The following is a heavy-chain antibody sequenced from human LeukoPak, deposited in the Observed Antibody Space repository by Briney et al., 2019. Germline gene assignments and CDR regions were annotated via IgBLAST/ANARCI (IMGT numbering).Heavy chain of an antibody. J-gene: IGHJ4*02. V-gene: IGHV4-39*01. CDR1: GGSISSSSYY. D-gene: IGHD1-26*01. CDR2: IYYSGST. Sequence: PSETLSLTCTVSGGSISSSSYYWGWIRQPPGKGLEWIGSIYYSGSTYYNPSLKSRVTISVDTSKNQFSLKLSSVTAADTAVYYCASYHSGSYYYFDYWGQGTLVTVSS. CDR3: ASYHSGSYYYFDY.